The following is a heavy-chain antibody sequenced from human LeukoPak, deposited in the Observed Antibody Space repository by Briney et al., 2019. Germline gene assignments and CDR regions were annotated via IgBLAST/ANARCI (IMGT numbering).Heavy chain of an antibody. CDR3: ARDPRGYYYDSSGYYLDY. J-gene: IGHJ4*02. D-gene: IGHD3-22*01. Sequence: GGSLRLSCTVSGIPFTGYWMTWVRQVPGKGLQWVANINQDGSEKYYVDSVRGRFTISRDNAKNTLYLQMNSLRAEDTAVYYCARDPRGYYYDSSGYYLDYWGQGTLVTVSS. CDR1: GIPFTGYW. V-gene: IGHV3-7*01. CDR2: INQDGSEK.